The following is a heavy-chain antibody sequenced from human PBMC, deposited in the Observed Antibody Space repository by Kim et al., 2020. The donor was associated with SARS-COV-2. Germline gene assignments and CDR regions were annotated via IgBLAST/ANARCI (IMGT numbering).Heavy chain of an antibody. J-gene: IGHJ6*02. CDR3: ARDYEYCSGGSCLYYYYGMDV. CDR1: GYTFTSYG. V-gene: IGHV1-18*04. D-gene: IGHD2-15*01. Sequence: ASVKVSCKASGYTFTSYGISWVRQAPGQGLEWMGWISAYNGNTNYAQKLQGRVTMTTDTSTSTAYMELRSLRSDDTAVYYCARDYEYCSGGSCLYYYYGMDVWGQGTTVTVSS. CDR2: ISAYNGNT.